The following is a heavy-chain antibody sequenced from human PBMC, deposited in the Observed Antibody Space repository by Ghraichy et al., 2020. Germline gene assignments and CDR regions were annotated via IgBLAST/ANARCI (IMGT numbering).Heavy chain of an antibody. Sequence: SVKVSCKASGGTFSSYAISWVRQAPGQGLEWMGGIIPIFGTANYAQKFQGRVTITADESTSTAYMELSSLRSEDTAVYYCARETRENYYDSSGQFDYWGQGTLVTVSS. D-gene: IGHD3-22*01. CDR3: ARETRENYYDSSGQFDY. J-gene: IGHJ4*02. CDR1: GGTFSSYA. V-gene: IGHV1-69*13. CDR2: IIPIFGTA.